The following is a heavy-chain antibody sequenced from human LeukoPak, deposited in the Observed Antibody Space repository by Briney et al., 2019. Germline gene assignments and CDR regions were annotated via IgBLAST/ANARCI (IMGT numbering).Heavy chain of an antibody. D-gene: IGHD5-18*01. J-gene: IGHJ4*02. CDR3: ARGRLWFNFFGY. CDR2: INHSGST. Sequence: TSETLSLTCAVYGGSFSGYYWSWIRQPPGKGLEWIGEINHSGSTNYNPSLKSRVTISVDTSKNQFSLKLSSVTAADTAVYYCARGRLWFNFFGYWGQGTLVTVSS. V-gene: IGHV4-34*01. CDR1: GGSFSGYY.